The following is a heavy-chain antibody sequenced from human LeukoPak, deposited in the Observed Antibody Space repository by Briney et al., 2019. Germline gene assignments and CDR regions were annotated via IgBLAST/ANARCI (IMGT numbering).Heavy chain of an antibody. V-gene: IGHV3-53*01. J-gene: IGHJ4*02. D-gene: IGHD5-18*01. Sequence: QPGGSLRLSCAASGFTVSSNYMSWVRQAPGKGLEWVSVIYSGGTTYYADSVKGRFTISRDNSKNTLYLQMNSLRAEDTAVYYCTLWGVQLSIDYWGQGTLVTVSS. CDR3: TLWGVQLSIDY. CDR2: IYSGGTT. CDR1: GFTVSSNY.